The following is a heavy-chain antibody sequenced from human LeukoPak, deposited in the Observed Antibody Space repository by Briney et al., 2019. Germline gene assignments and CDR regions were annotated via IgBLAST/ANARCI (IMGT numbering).Heavy chain of an antibody. CDR1: GFTFSSYS. CDR2: ISSSSSYI. Sequence: GGSLRLSCAASGFTFSSYSMNWVRHAPGKGLEWVSSISSSSSYIYYADSVKGRFTISRDNAKNSLYLQMNSLRAEDTAVYYCARDLLAGDAFDIWGQGTMVTVSS. CDR3: ARDLLAGDAFDI. J-gene: IGHJ3*02. V-gene: IGHV3-21*01. D-gene: IGHD1-26*01.